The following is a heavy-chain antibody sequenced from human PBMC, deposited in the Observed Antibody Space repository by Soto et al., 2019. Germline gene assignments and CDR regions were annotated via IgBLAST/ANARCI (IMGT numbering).Heavy chain of an antibody. J-gene: IGHJ4*02. V-gene: IGHV4-31*03. CDR2: IYYSGST. Sequence: QVQLQESGPGLVKPSQTLSLTCTVSGGSISSGGYYWSWIRQHPGKGLEWIGYIYYSGSTYYNPTFKRRVTISVDTSKNQFSLKLSSVTAADRAVYYCARDLPNGSGPGGDYWGQGTLVTVSS. CDR3: ARDLPNGSGPGGDY. CDR1: GGSISSGGYY. D-gene: IGHD3-10*01.